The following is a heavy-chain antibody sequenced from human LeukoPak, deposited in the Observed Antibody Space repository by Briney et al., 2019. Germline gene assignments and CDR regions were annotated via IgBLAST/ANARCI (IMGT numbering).Heavy chain of an antibody. CDR3: ARPSTGDYMDV. CDR2: SYYSGST. CDR1: GGSISSYY. Sequence: SETLSLTCTVSGGSISSYYCSWIRQPPGKGLEWLRYSYYSGSTNYNPPLKSRVTISVDQPKNQFSLKLSSATAADTAVYYCARPSTGDYMDVWGKGTTVTVSS. J-gene: IGHJ6*03. D-gene: IGHD2-2*01. V-gene: IGHV4-59*08.